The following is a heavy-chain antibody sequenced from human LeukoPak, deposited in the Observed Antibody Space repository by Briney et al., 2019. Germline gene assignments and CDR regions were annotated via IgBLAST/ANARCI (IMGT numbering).Heavy chain of an antibody. CDR2: INQSGNT. D-gene: IGHD3-3*01. V-gene: IGHV4-38-2*02. CDR1: GYSISSGFY. J-gene: IGHJ4*02. CDR3: ARGEWLSPLGY. Sequence: SETLSLTCSVSGYSISSGFYWGWIRQPPGKGLEWIGSINQSGNTHYNASLKSRVTMSVDTSKNQFSLKLSSVTAADTAVYCCARGEWLSPLGYWGQGTLVTVSS.